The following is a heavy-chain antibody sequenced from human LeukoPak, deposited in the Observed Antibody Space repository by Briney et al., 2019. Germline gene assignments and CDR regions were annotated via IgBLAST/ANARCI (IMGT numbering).Heavy chain of an antibody. CDR2: INYSGRT. CDR3: ARGVRGSTSWNSYYNYFYLDV. V-gene: IGHV4-30-4*07. D-gene: IGHD1-7*01. J-gene: IGHJ6*03. Sequence: SQTLSLTCTVSGASISSGRYYWSWVRQPPGKGLEWIGEINYSGRTNYYPSLTSRATLSIDTSKNQFSLKLSSVTVADTAVYYCARGVRGSTSWNSYYNYFYLDVWGKGTTVTVPS. CDR1: GASISSGRYY.